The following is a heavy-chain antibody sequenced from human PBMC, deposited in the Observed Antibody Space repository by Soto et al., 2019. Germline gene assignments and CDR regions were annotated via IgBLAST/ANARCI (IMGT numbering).Heavy chain of an antibody. D-gene: IGHD2-15*01. CDR3: ASVSGPIAPGGY. Sequence: PGGSLRLSCAASGFTFSRYTMNWVRQAPGKGLEWVSSISSSGSYIYYTDSVKGRFTISRDNAKNSLYLQMNSLRAEDTAVYYCASVSGPIAPGGYWGQGTLVTVSS. CDR1: GFTFSRYT. J-gene: IGHJ4*02. CDR2: ISSSGSYI. V-gene: IGHV3-21*01.